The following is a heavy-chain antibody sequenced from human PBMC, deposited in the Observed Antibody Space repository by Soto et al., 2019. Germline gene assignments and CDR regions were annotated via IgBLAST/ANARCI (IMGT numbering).Heavy chain of an antibody. CDR3: ARSECSSTSCYVAAFDP. CDR2: IIPILGIA. V-gene: IGHV1-69*02. CDR1: GGTFSSYT. Sequence: QVQLVQSGAEVKKPGSSVKVSCKASGGTFSSYTISWVRQAPGQGLEWMGRIIPILGIANDAQKFQGRVTITADKSTSTAYMELSRLRSEDTAVYYCARSECSSTSCYVAAFDPWGQGTLVTVSS. J-gene: IGHJ5*02. D-gene: IGHD2-2*01.